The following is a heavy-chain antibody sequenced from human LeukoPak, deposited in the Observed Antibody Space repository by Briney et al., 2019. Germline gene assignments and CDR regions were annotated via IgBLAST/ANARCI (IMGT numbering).Heavy chain of an antibody. CDR1: GYSISSGYY. D-gene: IGHD2-2*01. Sequence: SETLSLTCAVSGYSISSGYYWGWIRQPPGKGLEWIGSIYHSGSTYYNPSLKSRVTISVDTSKNQFSLKLSSVTAADTAVYYCAGQPGDIVVVPAPEAFDIWGQGTMVTVSS. CDR2: IYHSGST. CDR3: AGQPGDIVVVPAPEAFDI. V-gene: IGHV4-38-2*01. J-gene: IGHJ3*02.